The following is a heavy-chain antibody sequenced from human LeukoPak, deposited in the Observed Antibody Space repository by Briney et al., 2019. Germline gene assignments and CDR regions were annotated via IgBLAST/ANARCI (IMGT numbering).Heavy chain of an antibody. CDR3: AEAEYYYDSRGYSN. D-gene: IGHD3-22*01. CDR1: GYTFSDYY. V-gene: IGHV1-2*02. J-gene: IGHJ4*02. CDR2: INPNSGGT. Sequence: ASVKVSCKASGYTFSDYYMHWVRQAPGQGLEWMGWINPNSGGTNYAQKFQGRVTMTRDTSISTAYMELSRLRSDDTAVYYCAEAEYYYDSRGYSNWGQGTLVTVSS.